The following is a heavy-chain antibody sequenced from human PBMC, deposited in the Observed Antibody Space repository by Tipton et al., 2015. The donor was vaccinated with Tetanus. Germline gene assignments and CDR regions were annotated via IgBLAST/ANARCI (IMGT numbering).Heavy chain of an antibody. Sequence: TLSLTCSVSGDSIRSEDYYWGWIRQSPGKGLEWLGYIYYSGSTYNNPSLKSRLSISLDASKNQFSLNLNSVTAADSATYYCARWTCSSPSCYYYYYYYVDVWGTGTAVAVSS. V-gene: IGHV4-30-4*01. CDR1: GDSIRSEDYY. CDR2: IYYSGST. D-gene: IGHD2-2*01. CDR3: ARWTCSSPSCYYYYYYYVDV. J-gene: IGHJ6*03.